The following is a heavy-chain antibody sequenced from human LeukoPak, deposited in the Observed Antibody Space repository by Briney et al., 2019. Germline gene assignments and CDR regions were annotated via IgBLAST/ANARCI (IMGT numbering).Heavy chain of an antibody. CDR2: ISYDGSNK. CDR1: GFTFSSYA. Sequence: GGSLRLSCAASGFTFSSYAMHWVRQAPGKGLEWVAVISYDGSNKYYADSVKGRFTISRDNSKNTLYLQMNSLRAEDPAVYYCASCVQKNFDYWGQGTLVTVSS. CDR3: ASCVQKNFDY. V-gene: IGHV3-30*04. J-gene: IGHJ4*02. D-gene: IGHD5/OR15-5a*01.